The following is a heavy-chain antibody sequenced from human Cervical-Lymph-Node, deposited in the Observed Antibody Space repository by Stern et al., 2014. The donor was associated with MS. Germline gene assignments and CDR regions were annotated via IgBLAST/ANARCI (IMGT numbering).Heavy chain of an antibody. CDR3: ARVCCSDGGCYSLDAFDV. CDR1: GYTFAKYW. CDR2: VYPVDSDI. V-gene: IGHV5-51*03. D-gene: IGHD2-15*01. Sequence: EVQLVESGAEVKRPGESLKISCKGSGYTFAKYWIAWVRQMPGQGLEWMGVVYPVDSDIRCSPSLQGKVPISAEKSISTAYLQWSSLKASDTAIYYCARVCCSDGGCYSLDAFDVWGQGTVVTVSS. J-gene: IGHJ3*01.